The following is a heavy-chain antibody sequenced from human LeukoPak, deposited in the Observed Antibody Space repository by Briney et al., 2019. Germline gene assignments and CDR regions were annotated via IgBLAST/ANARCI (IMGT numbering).Heavy chain of an antibody. D-gene: IGHD2-2*01. V-gene: IGHV3-23*01. CDR1: GFTFSSHA. Sequence: GSLRLSCAASGFTFSSHALSWVRQAPGKGLEWVSSLSGSGYNTYYADSVKGRFTISRDNSKNTVYLQINSLRAEDTAVYYCAKDPYGTRYFDYWGQGTLVTVSS. CDR3: AKDPYGTRYFDY. J-gene: IGHJ4*02. CDR2: LSGSGYNT.